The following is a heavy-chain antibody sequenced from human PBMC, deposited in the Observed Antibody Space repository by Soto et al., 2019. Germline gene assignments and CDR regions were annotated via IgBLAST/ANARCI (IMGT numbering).Heavy chain of an antibody. CDR3: AGPGPYYYGMDV. J-gene: IGHJ6*02. V-gene: IGHV7-4-1*01. CDR2: INTNTGNP. Sequence: ASVKVSCKASGYTFTSYAMNWVRQAPGQGLEWMGWINTNTGNPTYAQGFTGRFAFSLDTSVSTAYLQICSLKAEDTAVYYCAGPGPYYYGMDVWGQGTTVTVSS. CDR1: GYTFTSYA.